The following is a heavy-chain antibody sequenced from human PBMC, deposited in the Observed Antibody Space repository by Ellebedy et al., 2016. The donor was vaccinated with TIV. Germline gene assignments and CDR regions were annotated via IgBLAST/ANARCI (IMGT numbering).Heavy chain of an antibody. CDR3: ARDRRYSGYDIGY. CDR2: ISAYNGNT. J-gene: IGHJ4*02. CDR1: GYTFTSYG. V-gene: IGHV1-18*04. Sequence: ASVKVSXXASGYTFTSYGISWVRQAPGQGLEWMGWISAYNGNTNYAQKLQGRVTMTRDTSTSTVYMELSSLRSEDTAVYYCARDRRYSGYDIGYWGQGTLVTVSS. D-gene: IGHD5-12*01.